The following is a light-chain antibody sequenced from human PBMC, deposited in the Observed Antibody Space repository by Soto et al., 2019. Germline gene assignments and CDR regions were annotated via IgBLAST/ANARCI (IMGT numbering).Light chain of an antibody. Sequence: QSVLTQPTSVSGAPGQRVTISCTGSSSNIGAGYDVHWYQQLPGTAPKLLIYDNSNRPSGVPDRFSGSKSGTSASLAITGLQAEDEADYYCQSYDSSLSGYVFGTGTKLTVL. CDR3: QSYDSSLSGYV. CDR1: SSNIGAGYD. V-gene: IGLV1-40*01. CDR2: DNS. J-gene: IGLJ1*01.